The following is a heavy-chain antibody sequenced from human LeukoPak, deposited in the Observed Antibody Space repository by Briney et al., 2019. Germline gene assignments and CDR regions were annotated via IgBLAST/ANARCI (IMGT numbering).Heavy chain of an antibody. CDR1: GFTFSSYA. Sequence: GGSLRLSCAASGFTFSSYAMSWVRQAPGKGLEWVSVISGSGGSTNYADSVKGRFTVSRDNSKNTLYLQMNGLRAEDAALYFCAKAARSYYDSSGYYDYWGQGTLVPVSS. D-gene: IGHD3-22*01. V-gene: IGHV3-23*01. CDR2: ISGSGGST. CDR3: AKAARSYYDSSGYYDY. J-gene: IGHJ4*02.